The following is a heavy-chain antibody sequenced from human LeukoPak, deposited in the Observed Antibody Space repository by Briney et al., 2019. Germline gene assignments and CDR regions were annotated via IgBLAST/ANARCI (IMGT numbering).Heavy chain of an antibody. Sequence: SETLSLTCSVSGDSIRSYYWSWIRQSPGKGLEWIGYIYHSGSTAYNPSLKSRVTISIDTSKNQFSLKVTSVTAADTAVYYCARGRRIAVAGPDVYCFDYWGQGTLVTVSS. CDR1: GDSIRSYY. CDR2: IYHSGST. D-gene: IGHD6-19*01. V-gene: IGHV4-59*01. J-gene: IGHJ4*02. CDR3: ARGRRIAVAGPDVYCFDY.